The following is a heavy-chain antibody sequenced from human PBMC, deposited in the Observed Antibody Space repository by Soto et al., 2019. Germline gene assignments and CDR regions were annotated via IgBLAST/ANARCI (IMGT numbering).Heavy chain of an antibody. CDR1: GGTFSSYA. CDR3: ARSHCSGGSCYLGAFDI. Sequence: RASVKVSCKASGGTFSSYAISWVRQAPGQGLEWVGIINPSGGATTYPQKFQGRVTMTRDTSTSTVYMDVSSLRFDDTAVYYCARSHCSGGSCYLGAFDIWGQGTMVTVSS. J-gene: IGHJ3*02. CDR2: INPSGGAT. V-gene: IGHV1-46*01. D-gene: IGHD2-15*01.